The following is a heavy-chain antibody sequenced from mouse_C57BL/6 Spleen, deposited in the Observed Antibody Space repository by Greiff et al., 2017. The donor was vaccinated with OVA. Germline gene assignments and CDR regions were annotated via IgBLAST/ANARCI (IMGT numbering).Heavy chain of an antibody. V-gene: IGHV3-6*01. CDR2: ISYDGSN. Sequence: EVHLVESGPGLVKPSQSLSLTCSVTGYSITSGYYWNWIRQFPGNKLEWMGYISYDGSNNYNPSLKNRISITRDTSKNQFFLKLNSVATEDTATYYCAGLEEYFDVWGTGTTVTVSS. CDR1: GYSITSGYY. CDR3: AGLEEYFDV. J-gene: IGHJ1*03.